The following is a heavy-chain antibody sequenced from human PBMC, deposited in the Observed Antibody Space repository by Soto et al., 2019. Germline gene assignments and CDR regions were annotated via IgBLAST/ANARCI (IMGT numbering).Heavy chain of an antibody. CDR3: ADAPSDF. D-gene: IGHD2-21*01. CDR1: GFSISGGVNW. CDR2: IYHTGST. Sequence: SETLSLTCAFSGFSISGGVNWWSWVRQPPGKGLEWIGEIYHTGSTNYNSSLKSRVTISLDKSKNQFSLMLNSVTAADTAVYFCADAPSDFWGQGILVTVSS. V-gene: IGHV4-4*02. J-gene: IGHJ4*02.